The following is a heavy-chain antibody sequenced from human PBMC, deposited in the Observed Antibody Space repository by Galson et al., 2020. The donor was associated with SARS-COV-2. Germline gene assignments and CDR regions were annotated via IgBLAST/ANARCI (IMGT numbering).Heavy chain of an antibody. D-gene: IGHD3-22*01. V-gene: IGHV4-31*03. CDR2: IYYSGST. Sequence: SKTLSLTCTVSGGSISSGGYYWSWIRQHPGKGLEWIGYIYYSGSTYYNPSLKSRVTISVDTSKNQFSLKLSSVTAADTAVYYCARVEPPNYYDSSGYYWPNAFDIWGQGTMVTVSS. J-gene: IGHJ3*02. CDR3: ARVEPPNYYDSSGYYWPNAFDI. CDR1: GGSISSGGYY.